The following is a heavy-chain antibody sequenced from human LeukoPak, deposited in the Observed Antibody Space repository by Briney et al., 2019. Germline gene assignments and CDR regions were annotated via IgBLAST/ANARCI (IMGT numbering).Heavy chain of an antibody. J-gene: IGHJ6*03. CDR2: TRYDGSNK. Sequence: PGGSLRLSCAASGFTFSSYGMYWVRQAPGKGLEWVAFTRYDGSNKYYADSVKGRFTISRDNSKNTLYLKMNSLRAEDTAVYYCAKGHGSEASYYYYYMDVWGKGTTVTISS. CDR1: GFTFSSYG. CDR3: AKGHGSEASYYYYYMDV. V-gene: IGHV3-30*02.